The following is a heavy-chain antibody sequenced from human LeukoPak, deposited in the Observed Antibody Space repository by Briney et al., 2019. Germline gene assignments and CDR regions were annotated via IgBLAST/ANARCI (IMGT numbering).Heavy chain of an antibody. CDR1: GGSFTGYY. V-gene: IGHV4-34*01. Sequence: SETLSPTCAVYGGSFTGYYWSWIRQPPGKGLEWIGEINHSGSTNYNPSLKSRVTISVDTSKNQFSLKLTSVTAADTAMYYCAREKGTYFYGSGSYYDYSYYYIDVWGKGTTVTVSS. D-gene: IGHD3-10*01. J-gene: IGHJ6*03. CDR2: INHSGST. CDR3: AREKGTYFYGSGSYYDYSYYYIDV.